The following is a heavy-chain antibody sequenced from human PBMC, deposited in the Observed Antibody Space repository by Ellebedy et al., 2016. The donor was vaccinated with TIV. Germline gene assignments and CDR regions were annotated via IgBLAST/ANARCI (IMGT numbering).Heavy chain of an antibody. CDR1: GGSISSGDYY. V-gene: IGHV4-30-4*01. D-gene: IGHD2-15*01. CDR3: ARGGGSFSDH. J-gene: IGHJ4*02. Sequence: SETLSLTCTVSGGSISSGDYYWSWIRQPPGKGLEWIGYIYYSGSTYYNPSLQSRLTISVDTSRNQFSLKLNSVTAADTAVYYCARGGGSFSDHWGQGTLVTVSS. CDR2: IYYSGST.